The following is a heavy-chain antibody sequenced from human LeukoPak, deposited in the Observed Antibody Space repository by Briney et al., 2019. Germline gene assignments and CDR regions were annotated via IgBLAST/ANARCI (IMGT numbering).Heavy chain of an antibody. D-gene: IGHD3-3*01. Sequence: TGGSLRLFCAASGLTFSSYPMIWVREAPGEGLEGVSPFSGTGGRTYYGGSVRRWFNLYRDSSKNTMSLKRNSLRSDDTAVYYCAKDDRNYDFWSRTNAFDYWGQGTLVTVSS. J-gene: IGHJ4*02. CDR2: FSGTGGRT. CDR3: AKDDRNYDFWSRTNAFDY. CDR1: GLTFSSYP. V-gene: IGHV3-23*01.